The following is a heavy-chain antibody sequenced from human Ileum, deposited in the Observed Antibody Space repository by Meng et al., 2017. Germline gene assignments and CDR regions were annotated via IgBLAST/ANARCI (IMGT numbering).Heavy chain of an antibody. Sequence: GQLVGAGGGLVQPGGSLRLSCAASGFTFRSYWMHWVRQTPGKGLVWVSRINSDETSTSYADSVKGRFTISRDNAKNTLYLQMNSLRVEDTAVYYCARGYSGSYRIDYWGQGNLVTVSS. CDR2: INSDETST. V-gene: IGHV3-74*01. CDR1: GFTFRSYW. CDR3: ARGYSGSYRIDY. D-gene: IGHD1-26*01. J-gene: IGHJ4*02.